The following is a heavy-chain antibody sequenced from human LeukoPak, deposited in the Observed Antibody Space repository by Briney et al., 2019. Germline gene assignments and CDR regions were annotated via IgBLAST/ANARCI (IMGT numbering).Heavy chain of an antibody. CDR1: GYTFTTYG. V-gene: IGHV1-18*01. Sequence: ASVKVSCKASGYTFTTYGISWVRQAPGQGLEWMGWISAYNGNTNYAQKLQGRVTMTTDTSTSTAYMELRSLRSDDTAVYYCARVRVVVPALPFDYWGQGTLVTVSS. CDR2: ISAYNGNT. J-gene: IGHJ4*02. D-gene: IGHD2-2*01. CDR3: ARVRVVVPALPFDY.